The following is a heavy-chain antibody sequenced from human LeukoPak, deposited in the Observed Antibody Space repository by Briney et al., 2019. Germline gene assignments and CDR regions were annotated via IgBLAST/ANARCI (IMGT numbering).Heavy chain of an antibody. CDR2: IYYSGST. D-gene: IGHD1-14*01. V-gene: IGHV4-39*01. J-gene: IGHJ4*02. CDR3: ARFTGYYFDY. Sequence: SETPSLTCTVSGGSISSSSYYWGWIRQPPGKGLEWIGSIYYSGSTYYNPSLKSRVTISVDTSKNQFSLKLSSVTAADTAVYYCARFTGYYFDYWGQGTLVTVSS. CDR1: GGSISSSSYY.